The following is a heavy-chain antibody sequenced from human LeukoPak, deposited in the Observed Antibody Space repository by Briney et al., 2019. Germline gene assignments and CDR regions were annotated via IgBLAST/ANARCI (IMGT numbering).Heavy chain of an antibody. CDR3: TTKAVRDYEFIHYYYMDV. J-gene: IGHJ6*03. CDR1: GFTFSSYS. V-gene: IGHV3-48*01. Sequence: GGSLRLSCAASGFTFSSYSMNWVRQAPGKGLEWVSYISSSSSTIYYADSVKGRFTISRDNAKNSLYLQMNSLRAEDTAVYYCTTKAVRDYEFIHYYYMDVWGKGTTVTVSS. CDR2: ISSSSSTI. D-gene: IGHD4-17*01.